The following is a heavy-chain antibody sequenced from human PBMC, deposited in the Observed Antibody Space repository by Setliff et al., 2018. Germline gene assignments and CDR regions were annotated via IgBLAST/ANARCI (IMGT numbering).Heavy chain of an antibody. V-gene: IGHV4-59*08. Sequence: SETLSLTCTVSGGSISSYYWSWIRQPPGKGLEWIGYINYSGSTNYNPSLKSRVTMSVDTSRNQFSLHLISVTAADTAVYYCARHVGTRSRGYNYYYYFMDVWGKGTTVTVSS. CDR1: GGSISSYY. J-gene: IGHJ6*03. D-gene: IGHD3-10*01. CDR3: ARHVGTRSRGYNYYYYFMDV. CDR2: INYSGST.